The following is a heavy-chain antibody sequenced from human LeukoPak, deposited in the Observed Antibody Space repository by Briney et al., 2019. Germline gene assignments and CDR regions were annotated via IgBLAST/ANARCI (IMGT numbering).Heavy chain of an antibody. Sequence: SETLSLTCTVSGGSISSSSYYWGWIRQPPGTGLEWIGSIYYSGSTYYNPSLKSRVTISVDTSKNQFSLKLSSVTAADTAVYYCARHVDTAMVPYFDYWGQGTLVTVSS. CDR1: GGSISSSSYY. V-gene: IGHV4-39*01. CDR3: ARHVDTAMVPYFDY. D-gene: IGHD5-18*01. J-gene: IGHJ4*02. CDR2: IYYSGST.